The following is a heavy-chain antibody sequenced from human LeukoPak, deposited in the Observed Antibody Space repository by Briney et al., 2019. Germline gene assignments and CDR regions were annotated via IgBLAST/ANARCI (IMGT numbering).Heavy chain of an antibody. Sequence: GGSLRLSCVVSGFSFSDYYMNWIRQAPGKGLEWVANIKQDGSEKYYVDSVKGRFTISRDNAKNSLYLQMNSLRAEDTAVYYCARVLGLPYEWYADYWGQGTLVTVSS. CDR1: GFSFSDYY. CDR3: ARVLGLPYEWYADY. J-gene: IGHJ4*02. CDR2: IKQDGSEK. D-gene: IGHD3-3*01. V-gene: IGHV3-7*03.